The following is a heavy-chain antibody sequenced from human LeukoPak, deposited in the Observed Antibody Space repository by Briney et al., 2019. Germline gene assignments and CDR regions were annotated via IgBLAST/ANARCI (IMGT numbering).Heavy chain of an antibody. Sequence: GGSLRLSCAASGFTVSSNYMSWVRQAPGKGLEWVSIIYSGGSTYYADSVKGRFTISRDNYKNTLYLQMNSLRAEDTAVYYCARTLYSSSYYFDYWGQGTLVTVSS. CDR1: GFTVSSNY. CDR3: ARTLYSSSYYFDY. D-gene: IGHD6-13*01. V-gene: IGHV3-66*01. CDR2: IYSGGST. J-gene: IGHJ4*02.